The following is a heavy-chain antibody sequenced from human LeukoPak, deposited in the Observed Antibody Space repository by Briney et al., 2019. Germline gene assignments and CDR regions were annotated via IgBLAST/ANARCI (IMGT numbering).Heavy chain of an antibody. CDR2: IGSSSSYI. Sequence: GGSLRLSCAASGFTFSSYSMNWVRQAPGKGLEWVSSIGSSSSYIYYADSVKGRFTISRDNAKNSLYLQMNSLRAEDTAVYYCARGHCSSTSCYVFDYWGQGTLVTVSS. V-gene: IGHV3-21*01. J-gene: IGHJ4*02. D-gene: IGHD2-2*01. CDR1: GFTFSSYS. CDR3: ARGHCSSTSCYVFDY.